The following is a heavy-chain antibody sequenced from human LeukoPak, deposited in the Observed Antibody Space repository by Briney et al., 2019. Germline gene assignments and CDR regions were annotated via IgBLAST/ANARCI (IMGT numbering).Heavy chain of an antibody. J-gene: IGHJ4*02. V-gene: IGHV1-8*01. CDR1: GYTFTSYH. Sequence: GASVKASFKASGYTFTSYHINWVRQATAQGLEWMGWMNPNSGNTGYAQKFQGRVTMTRNTSISTAYMELSSLRSEDTAVYYCARDIVGATPDDYWGQGTLVTVSS. CDR2: MNPNSGNT. CDR3: ARDIVGATPDDY. D-gene: IGHD1-26*01.